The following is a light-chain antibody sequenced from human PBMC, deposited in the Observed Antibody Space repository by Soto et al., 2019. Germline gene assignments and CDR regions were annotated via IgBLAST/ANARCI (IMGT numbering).Light chain of an antibody. J-gene: IGKJ5*01. V-gene: IGKV1-12*01. Sequence: DIQMTQSPSSVSASVGDRVTITCRASQSISSWLAWYQQKPGKAPKLLIYDASSLQSGVPSRFSGSGSGTDFTLTISSLQPDDFATYYCQQANSFPTFGQGTRVEIK. CDR2: DAS. CDR1: QSISSW. CDR3: QQANSFPT.